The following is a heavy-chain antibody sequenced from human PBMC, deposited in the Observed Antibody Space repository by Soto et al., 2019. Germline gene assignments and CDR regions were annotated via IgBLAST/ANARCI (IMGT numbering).Heavy chain of an antibody. J-gene: IGHJ4*02. D-gene: IGHD2-21*02. Sequence: EVQLLESGGALKQPGGSLRLSCAASGFTFSSHAMSWVRQAPGKGLEWVSSIIGDGRSTKYADSVKGRFTISRDNFQNMLYLQMNSLRAEDTAFYYCTKGMSDRLTLLNFAYWGQGTLVTVYS. CDR1: GFTFSSHA. CDR3: TKGMSDRLTLLNFAY. V-gene: IGHV3-23*01. CDR2: IIGDGRST.